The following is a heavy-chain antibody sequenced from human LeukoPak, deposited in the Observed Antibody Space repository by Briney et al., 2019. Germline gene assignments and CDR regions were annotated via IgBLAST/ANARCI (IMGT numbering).Heavy chain of an antibody. CDR2: ISHSGST. Sequence: PSETLSLTCTVSGGSISNYYWSWIRQPPGKGLEWIGYISHSGSTNYSPSLKSRVTISVDTSKNQFSLKLSSVTAADTAVYYCARDSGWSTDYWGQGTLVTVSS. D-gene: IGHD6-19*01. CDR1: GGSISNYY. V-gene: IGHV4-59*08. CDR3: ARDSGWSTDY. J-gene: IGHJ4*02.